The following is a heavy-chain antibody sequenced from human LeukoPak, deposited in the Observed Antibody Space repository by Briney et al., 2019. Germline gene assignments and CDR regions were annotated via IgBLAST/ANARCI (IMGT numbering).Heavy chain of an antibody. CDR3: ARDVDTAMASFDY. Sequence: ASVNVSCKASGGTFSSYAISWVRQAPGQGLEWMGGIIPIFGTANYAQKFQGRVTITADESTSTAYMELSSLRSEDTAVYYCARDVDTAMASFDYWGQGTLVTVPS. V-gene: IGHV1-69*01. CDR1: GGTFSSYA. CDR2: IIPIFGTA. D-gene: IGHD5-18*01. J-gene: IGHJ4*02.